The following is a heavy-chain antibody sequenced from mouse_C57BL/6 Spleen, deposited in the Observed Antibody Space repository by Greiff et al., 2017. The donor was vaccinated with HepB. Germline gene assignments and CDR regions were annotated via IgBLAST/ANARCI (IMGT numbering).Heavy chain of an antibody. CDR2: INPSSGYT. CDR3: ARRGTTGYFDY. J-gene: IGHJ2*01. Sequence: VQLQQSGAELARPGASVKMSCKASGYTFTSYTMHWVKQRPGQGLEWIGYINPSSGYTKYNQKFKDKATLTADKSSITAYMQLSSLTSEDSAVYYCARRGTTGYFDYWGQGTTLTVSS. V-gene: IGHV1-4*01. D-gene: IGHD1-1*01. CDR1: GYTFTSYT.